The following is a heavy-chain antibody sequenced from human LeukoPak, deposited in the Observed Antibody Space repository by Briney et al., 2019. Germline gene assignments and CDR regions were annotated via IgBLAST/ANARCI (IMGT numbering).Heavy chain of an antibody. V-gene: IGHV1-2*02. J-gene: IGHJ3*02. Sequence: ASVKVSCKVSGYTFTDYFMHWLRQAPGQGPEWMGWINTNSCGPKSAHKFPGRVPMTRDTSISTAYMELSRLISDDAAVYYCARGPSSGAFDIWGQGTMVTVSS. CDR3: ARGPSSGAFDI. CDR2: INTNSCGP. CDR1: GYTFTDYF. D-gene: IGHD6-6*01.